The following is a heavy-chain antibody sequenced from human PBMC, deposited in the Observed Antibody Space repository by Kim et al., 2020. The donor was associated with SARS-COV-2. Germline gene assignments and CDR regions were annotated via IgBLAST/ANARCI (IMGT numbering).Heavy chain of an antibody. V-gene: IGHV1-18*04. CDR1: GYTFTSYG. J-gene: IGHJ4*02. D-gene: IGHD3-10*01. Sequence: ASVKVSCKASGYTFTSYGISWVRQAPGQGLEWMGWISAYNGNTNYAQKLQGRVTMTTDTSTSTAYMELRSLRSDDTAVYYCARTFPPGAGAMVRGVDFDYWGQGTLVTVSS. CDR2: ISAYNGNT. CDR3: ARTFPPGAGAMVRGVDFDY.